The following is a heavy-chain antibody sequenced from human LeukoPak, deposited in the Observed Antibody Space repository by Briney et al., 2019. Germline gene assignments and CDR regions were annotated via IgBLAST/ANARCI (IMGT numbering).Heavy chain of an antibody. CDR3: ARDPSYYYDSSGYRGDY. V-gene: IGHV1-18*01. Sequence: GASVKVSCKASGYTFTSYGISWVRQAPGQGLEWMGWISAYNGNTNYAQKLQGRVTMTTDTSTSTAYMELRSLRSDDTAVHYCARDPSYYYDSSGYRGDYWGREPWSPSPQ. J-gene: IGHJ4*02. D-gene: IGHD3-22*01. CDR2: ISAYNGNT. CDR1: GYTFTSYG.